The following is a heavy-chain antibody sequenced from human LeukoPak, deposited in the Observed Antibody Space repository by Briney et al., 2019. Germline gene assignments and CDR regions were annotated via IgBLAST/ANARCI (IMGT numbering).Heavy chain of an antibody. J-gene: IGHJ4*02. CDR1: GFTFTNYG. CDR3: PRQSYASGWNPFDY. V-gene: IGHV3-33*01. D-gene: IGHD6-19*01. CDR2: IWYDGYNK. Sequence: GGSLRLSCAASGFTFTNYGMHWVRQAPGKGLEWVAVIWYDGYNKHYADSVKGRFTISRDNSKNTMFLQMNSLRADDTAVYYCPRQSYASGWNPFDYWGQGILVTVSS.